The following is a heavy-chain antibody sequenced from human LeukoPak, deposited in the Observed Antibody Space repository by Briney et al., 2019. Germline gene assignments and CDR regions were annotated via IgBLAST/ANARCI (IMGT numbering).Heavy chain of an antibody. D-gene: IGHD6-19*01. CDR2: ISSSSSYT. CDR1: GFTFSDYY. CDR3: ARDQTIAVDFDY. Sequence: PGGSLRLSCAASGFTFSDYYMSWIRQAPGKGLEWVSYISSSSSYTNYADSVKGRFTISRDNAKNSLYLQMNSLRAEDTAVYYCARDQTIAVDFDYWGQGTLVTVSS. J-gene: IGHJ4*02. V-gene: IGHV3-11*06.